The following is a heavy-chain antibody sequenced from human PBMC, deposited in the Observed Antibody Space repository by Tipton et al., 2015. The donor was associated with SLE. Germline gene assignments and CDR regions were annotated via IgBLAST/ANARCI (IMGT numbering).Heavy chain of an antibody. CDR3: ARYSYFAAAFDI. CDR1: GDSFSSGSSS. CDR2: IYNSGIT. Sequence: LRLSCTVSGDSFSSGSSSWNWVRQPAGKGLEWIGLIYNSGITNYNPSLQSRVTISVDKSKNQFSLKLSSVTVADTAMYYCARYSYFAAAFDIWGQGTLVTVSS. J-gene: IGHJ3*02. D-gene: IGHD5-18*01. V-gene: IGHV4-61*02.